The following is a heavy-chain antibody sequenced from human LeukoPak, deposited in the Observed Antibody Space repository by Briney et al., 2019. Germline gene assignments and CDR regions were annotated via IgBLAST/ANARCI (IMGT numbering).Heavy chain of an antibody. V-gene: IGHV4-59*01. J-gene: IGHJ4*02. CDR1: GGSIRSYY. D-gene: IGHD3-3*01. CDR3: ARAYYDFWSGYSHLGGYYFDY. CDR2: VYYSGST. Sequence: SETLSLTCTVPGGSIRSYYCSWIRQPAGKGLGWIGYVYYSGSTNYNRSLKSRVTISVDTSKSQFSLKLSCVTAADTAVYFCARAYYDFWSGYSHLGGYYFDYWGQGTLVTVSS.